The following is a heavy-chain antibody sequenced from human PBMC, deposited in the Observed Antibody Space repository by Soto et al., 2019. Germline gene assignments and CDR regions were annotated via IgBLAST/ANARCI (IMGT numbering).Heavy chain of an antibody. Sequence: ESLKISVKGSGYSLTSYWIGWVRQIPGKGLEWMGIIYPGDPDTRYSPSFQGQVTISADKSISTAYLQWSSLKASDTAMYYCARLGSGSYYNAFDIWGQGTMVTVSS. CDR1: GYSLTSYW. D-gene: IGHD1-26*01. J-gene: IGHJ3*02. CDR3: ARLGSGSYYNAFDI. CDR2: IYPGDPDT. V-gene: IGHV5-51*01.